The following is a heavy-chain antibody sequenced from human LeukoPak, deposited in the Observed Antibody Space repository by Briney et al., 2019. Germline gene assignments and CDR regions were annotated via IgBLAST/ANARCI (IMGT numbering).Heavy chain of an antibody. Sequence: GGSLRLSCVASGFPFSDYVMTWVRQAPGKGLEWVSAIANRDGDTTDYADSVKGRFTIYRDNSKNTVYLQMNSVRAEDTARYYRTRRVGGTPDYWGLGTLVTVSS. CDR2: IANRDGDTT. D-gene: IGHD1-26*01. V-gene: IGHV3-23*01. CDR3: TRRVGGTPDY. J-gene: IGHJ4*02. CDR1: GFPFSDYV.